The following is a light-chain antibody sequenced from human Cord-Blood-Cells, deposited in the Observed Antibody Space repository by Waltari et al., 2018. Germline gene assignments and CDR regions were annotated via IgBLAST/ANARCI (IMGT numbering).Light chain of an antibody. CDR2: WAS. CDR3: QQYYSTPPT. V-gene: IGKV4-1*01. J-gene: IGKJ2*01. Sequence: DIVMTQSPDSLAMSLGERATTHCKSSQSVLYSSNNKNYLAWYQQKPGQPPKLRIYWASTRESGVPDRFSGSGSGTDFTLTISSLQAEDVAVYYCQQYYSTPPTFGQGTKLEIK. CDR1: QSVLYSSNNKNY.